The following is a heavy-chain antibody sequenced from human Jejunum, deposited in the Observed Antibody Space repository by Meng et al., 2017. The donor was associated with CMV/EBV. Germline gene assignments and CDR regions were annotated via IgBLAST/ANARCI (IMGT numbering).Heavy chain of an antibody. Sequence: QGQLLVPGPGLVKPSETLSLSCSVSGGSIGSGDYYWSWIRQPPGKGLEWIGYIHDTGSTYYNPSLKSRVDISLGTSRNHFSLTLSSVTAEDTAVYFCARGSIFVSFDSWGQGTLVTISS. CDR1: GGSIGSGDYY. D-gene: IGHD3-3*01. CDR3: ARGSIFVSFDS. V-gene: IGHV4-30-4*08. J-gene: IGHJ4*02. CDR2: IHDTGST.